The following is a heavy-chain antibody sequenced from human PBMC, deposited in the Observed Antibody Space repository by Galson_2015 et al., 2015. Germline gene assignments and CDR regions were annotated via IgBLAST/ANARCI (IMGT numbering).Heavy chain of an antibody. V-gene: IGHV3-7*01. Sequence: SLRLSCAASGFTFSRFWMSWVRQAPGKGLEWVANMKRDGSEKYYVDSVKGRFTISRDNAKNSLYLQMNSLRAEDTAVYYCARRDYGEPIDYWGQGTLVTVSS. CDR3: ARRDYGEPIDY. J-gene: IGHJ4*02. CDR2: MKRDGSEK. CDR1: GFTFSRFW. D-gene: IGHD4-17*01.